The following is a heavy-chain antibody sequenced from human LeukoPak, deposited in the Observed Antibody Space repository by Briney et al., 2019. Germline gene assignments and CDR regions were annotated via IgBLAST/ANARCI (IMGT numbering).Heavy chain of an antibody. Sequence: QPGRSLRLSCAASGFTFSSYAMHWVRQAPGKGLEWVAVISYDGSNKYYADSVKGRFTISRDNSKNTLYLQMNSLRAEDTAVYYCARDWIKTGYSSSRKNYYYYGMDVWGQGTTVTVSS. J-gene: IGHJ6*02. V-gene: IGHV3-30*04. CDR1: GFTFSSYA. D-gene: IGHD6-13*01. CDR2: ISYDGSNK. CDR3: ARDWIKTGYSSSRKNYYYYGMDV.